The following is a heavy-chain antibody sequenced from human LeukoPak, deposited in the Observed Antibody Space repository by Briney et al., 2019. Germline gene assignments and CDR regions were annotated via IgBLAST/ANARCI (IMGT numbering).Heavy chain of an antibody. CDR3: AKPYNSGVRGVHFDY. J-gene: IGHJ4*02. V-gene: IGHV3-30*18. D-gene: IGHD1-1*01. CDR1: AFTFSSYD. Sequence: PGGSLRLSCTGSAFTFSSYDMHWVRQAPGKGLEWVAIISYNGSNKYYADSVKGRFTISRDNSKNTLYLEMNSLRAEDTAVYYCAKPYNSGVRGVHFDYWGQGTLVTVSS. CDR2: ISYNGSNK.